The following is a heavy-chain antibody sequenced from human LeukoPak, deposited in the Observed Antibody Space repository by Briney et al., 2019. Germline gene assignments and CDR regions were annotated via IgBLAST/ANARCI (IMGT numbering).Heavy chain of an antibody. CDR1: GGSISSYY. V-gene: IGHV4-4*07. D-gene: IGHD6-19*01. Sequence: SETLSLTCTVSGGSISSYYWNWIRQPAGEGLEWIARIYPSGSTNYNPSLKSRVTMSVDMSKNQFSLKLTSMAAADTAVYYCARDPSFSSGWFDCWGQGTLVTVSS. CDR2: IYPSGST. J-gene: IGHJ4*02. CDR3: ARDPSFSSGWFDC.